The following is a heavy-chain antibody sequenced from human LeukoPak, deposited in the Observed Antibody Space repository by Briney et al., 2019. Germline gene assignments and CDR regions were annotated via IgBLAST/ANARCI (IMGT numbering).Heavy chain of an antibody. D-gene: IGHD3-10*01. CDR2: INHSAST. V-gene: IGHV4-34*01. J-gene: IGHJ4*02. CDR3: ARGRSYYGSGDTFDY. CDR1: GGSFSGYY. Sequence: SETLSLTCAVYGGSFSGYYWSWIRQPPGKGLEWIGEINHSASTNYNPSLKSRVTISVDTSKNQFSLKLSSVTAADTAVYYRARGRSYYGSGDTFDYWGQGTLVTVSS.